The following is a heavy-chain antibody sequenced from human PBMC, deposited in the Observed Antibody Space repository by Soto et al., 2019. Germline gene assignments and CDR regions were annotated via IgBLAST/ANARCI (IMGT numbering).Heavy chain of an antibody. D-gene: IGHD6-13*01. J-gene: IGHJ4*02. CDR3: ARAVGGSSSRGDY. CDR2: INAGNGNT. CDR1: GYTFTSYA. Sequence: QVQLVQSGAEEKKPGASVKVSCKASGYTFTSYAMHWVRQAPGQRLEWMGWINAGNGNTKYSQKFQGRVTITRDTSASTDYMEMSSLRSEDTAVYYCARAVGGSSSRGDYWGQGTLVTLSS. V-gene: IGHV1-3*05.